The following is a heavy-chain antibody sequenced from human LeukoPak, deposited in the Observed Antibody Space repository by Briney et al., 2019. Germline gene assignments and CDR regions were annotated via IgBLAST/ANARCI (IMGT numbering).Heavy chain of an antibody. CDR2: FDPEDGET. J-gene: IGHJ4*02. V-gene: IGHV1-24*01. Sequence: VASVKVSCKVSVYTLTELSMHWVRQAPGKGLEWMGGFDPEDGETSYAQKFQGRVTMTEDTSTDTAYMELSSLRSEDTAVYYCARDLETYYYDSSGPTEDYWGEGTLVTVSS. D-gene: IGHD3-22*01. CDR3: ARDLETYYYDSSGPTEDY. CDR1: VYTLTELS.